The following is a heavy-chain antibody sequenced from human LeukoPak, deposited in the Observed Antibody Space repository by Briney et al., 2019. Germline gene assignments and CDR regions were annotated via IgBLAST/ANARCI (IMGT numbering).Heavy chain of an antibody. J-gene: IGHJ6*03. CDR2: ISSSSSYI. V-gene: IGHV3-21*01. CDR3: ARDRVGDKGYYYMDV. CDR1: GFTFSSYS. Sequence: GGSLRLSCAASGFTFSSYSMNWVRQAPGKGLEWVSSISSSSSYIYYADSVKGRFTISRDNAKNSLYLQMNSLRAEDTAVYYCARDRVGDKGYYYMDVWGKGTTVTISS. D-gene: IGHD2-15*01.